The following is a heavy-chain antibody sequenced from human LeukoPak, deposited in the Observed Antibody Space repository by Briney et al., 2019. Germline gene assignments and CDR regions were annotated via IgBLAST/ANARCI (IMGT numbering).Heavy chain of an antibody. D-gene: IGHD2-15*01. V-gene: IGHV3-74*01. Sequence: TGGSLRLSCAASGFTFNSYWFHWVRQAPGKGLVWVSRINSDGSDTIYADSVKGRFTISRDNAKSTVYLQMNSLKAEDTAVYYCARGGYHNGFDIWGQGTMVTVSS. CDR3: ARGGYHNGFDI. CDR1: GFTFNSYW. CDR2: INSDGSDT. J-gene: IGHJ3*02.